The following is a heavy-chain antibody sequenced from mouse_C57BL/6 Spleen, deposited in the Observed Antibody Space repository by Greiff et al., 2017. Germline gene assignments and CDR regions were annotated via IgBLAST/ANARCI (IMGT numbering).Heavy chain of an antibody. D-gene: IGHD2-4*01. CDR1: GFTFSSYG. J-gene: IGHJ4*01. CDR2: ISSGGSYT. CDR3: ARRDAYDYDDYAMDY. V-gene: IGHV5-6*02. Sequence: EVMLVESGGDLVKPGGSLKLSCAASGFTFSSYGMSWVRQTPDKRLEWVATISSGGSYTYYPDSVKGRFTISRDNAKNTLYLQMSSLKSEDTAMYYCARRDAYDYDDYAMDYWGQGTSVTVSS.